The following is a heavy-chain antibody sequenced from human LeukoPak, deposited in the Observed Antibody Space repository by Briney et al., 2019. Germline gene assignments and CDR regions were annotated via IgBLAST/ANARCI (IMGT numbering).Heavy chain of an antibody. CDR2: INQDGSEK. J-gene: IGHJ4*02. V-gene: IGHV3-7*03. D-gene: IGHD1-26*01. CDR3: AKEGGSIVGGTIPFDH. Sequence: GGSLRLSCAASGFTFTTYWMSWVRQAPGKVLEWVANINQDGSEKYYVDSVKGRFTISRDNSKNSLYLQMNSLRAEDTAKYYCAKEGGSIVGGTIPFDHWGQGTLVTVSS. CDR1: GFTFTTYW.